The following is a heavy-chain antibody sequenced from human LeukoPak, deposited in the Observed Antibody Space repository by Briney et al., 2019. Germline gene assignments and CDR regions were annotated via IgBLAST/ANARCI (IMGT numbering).Heavy chain of an antibody. CDR3: ARHYIKVVANWYFDL. CDR2: IYYSGST. Sequence: PSETLSLTCTVSGGSISSYYWSWIRPPPGKGLEWIGYIYYSGSTNYNPSLKSRVTISVDTSKNQFSLKLSSVTAADTAVYYCARHYIKVVANWYFDLWGRGTLVTVSS. CDR1: GGSISSYY. V-gene: IGHV4-59*08. J-gene: IGHJ2*01. D-gene: IGHD2-21*01.